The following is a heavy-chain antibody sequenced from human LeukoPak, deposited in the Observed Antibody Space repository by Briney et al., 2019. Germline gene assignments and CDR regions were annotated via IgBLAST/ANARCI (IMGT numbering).Heavy chain of an antibody. V-gene: IGHV4-59*08. D-gene: IGHD2-2*02. CDR1: GGSISTYY. CDR2: IYYSGNT. Sequence: SETLSLTCTVSGGSISTYYWTWVRQPPGKGLEWIGYIYYSGNTNYNPSLSSRVTISLDTSKSQFSLKLRSLTAADTAMYYCARRYTASPGERFDYWGQGILVTVSS. J-gene: IGHJ4*02. CDR3: ARRYTASPGERFDY.